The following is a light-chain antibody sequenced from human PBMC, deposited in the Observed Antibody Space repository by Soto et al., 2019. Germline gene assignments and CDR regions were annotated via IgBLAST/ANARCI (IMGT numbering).Light chain of an antibody. J-gene: IGKJ1*01. Sequence: ELVMTQSPATLSVSPGERATLSCRASQSVSSNLAWYQQKPGQAPRLLIYGASTRATGIPARFSGSGSGTEFTLTISSLQSEDFAVYYCKQYNNWPRTVGKGTKVDIK. CDR3: KQYNNWPRT. CDR1: QSVSSN. CDR2: GAS. V-gene: IGKV3-15*01.